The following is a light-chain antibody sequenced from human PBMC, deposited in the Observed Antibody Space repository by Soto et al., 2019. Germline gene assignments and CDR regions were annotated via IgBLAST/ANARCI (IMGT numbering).Light chain of an antibody. CDR3: QQFGSSPWT. J-gene: IGKJ1*01. CDR2: GAS. V-gene: IGKV3-20*01. Sequence: EIVLTQSPGTLSLSPGERATLSCRASQSVSSNYLAWYQQKPGQAPRLLIHGASSRATGIPDRFSGSGSGTEFTLTISRLEPEDFAVYYCQQFGSSPWTFGKGTKVDIK. CDR1: QSVSSNY.